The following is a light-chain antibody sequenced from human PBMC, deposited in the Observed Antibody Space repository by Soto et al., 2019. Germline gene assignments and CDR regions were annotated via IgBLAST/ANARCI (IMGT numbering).Light chain of an antibody. CDR3: GSWDFNTWV. CDR1: STHIGYNY. Sequence: QSVLTQPPSVSAAPGQAVTISCSGNSTHIGYNYVSWYRHLPGTAPQLLIYDNNKRPSGIPARFSGSKSGTSATLGITGLQTGDEADYYCGSWDFNTWVFGGGTKVTVL. CDR2: DNN. J-gene: IGLJ3*02. V-gene: IGLV1-51*01.